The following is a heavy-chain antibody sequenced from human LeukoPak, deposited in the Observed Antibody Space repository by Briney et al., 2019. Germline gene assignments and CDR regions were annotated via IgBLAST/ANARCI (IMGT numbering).Heavy chain of an antibody. CDR1: GFTFNIYS. D-gene: IGHD6-13*01. J-gene: IGHJ3*02. CDR2: ISRSSDTT. V-gene: IGHV3-48*04. Sequence: GGSLRLSCAASGFTFNIYSMNWVRQAPGKGLEWVSYISRSSDTTWYTDSVKGRFTISRDNAKNSLFLQMNSLRAEDTAVYYCARPSGSGWYPAFDMWGQGTMVTVSS. CDR3: ARPSGSGWYPAFDM.